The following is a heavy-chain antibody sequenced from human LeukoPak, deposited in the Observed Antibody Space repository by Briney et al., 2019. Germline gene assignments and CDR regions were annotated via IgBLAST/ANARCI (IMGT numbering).Heavy chain of an antibody. J-gene: IGHJ6*03. CDR1: GFTFSNYA. V-gene: IGHV3-21*04. D-gene: IGHD2-2*01. CDR3: AKGGQYQLLPLPGGYGYMDV. CDR2: ISSSSSYI. Sequence: GGSLRLSCAASGFTFSNYAMSWVRQAPGKGLEWVSSISSSSSYIYYADSVKGRFTISRDNAKNSLYLQMNSLRAEDTAVYYCAKGGQYQLLPLPGGYGYMDVWGKGTTVTVSS.